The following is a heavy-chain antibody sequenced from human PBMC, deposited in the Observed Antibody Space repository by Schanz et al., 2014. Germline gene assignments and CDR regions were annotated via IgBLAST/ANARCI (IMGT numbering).Heavy chain of an antibody. V-gene: IGHV3-7*04. J-gene: IGHJ4*02. CDR1: GFTFSKYC. D-gene: IGHD3-10*01. Sequence: EVQLLESGGGLVQPGGSLRLSCGGSGFTFSKYCMSWVRQAPGKGLEWVANIKQDGSEKYYVDAVKGRFTISRDNAKNSMYLHMKSLRGEDTAVYYCARDNYYGSGSGAYWGQGTLVTVSS. CDR3: ARDNYYGSGSGAY. CDR2: IKQDGSEK.